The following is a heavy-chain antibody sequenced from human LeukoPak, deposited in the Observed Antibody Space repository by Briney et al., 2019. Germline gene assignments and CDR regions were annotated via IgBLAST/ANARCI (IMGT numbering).Heavy chain of an antibody. J-gene: IGHJ4*02. Sequence: AGGSLRLPCAASGFTVSSNYMSWVRQAPGKGLEWVSVIYSGGSTYYADSVKGRFTISRHNSKNTLYLQMNSLRAEDTAVYYCARGIADAPDYWGQGTLVTVSS. CDR1: GFTVSSNY. CDR3: ARGIADAPDY. CDR2: IYSGGST. D-gene: IGHD6-13*01. V-gene: IGHV3-53*04.